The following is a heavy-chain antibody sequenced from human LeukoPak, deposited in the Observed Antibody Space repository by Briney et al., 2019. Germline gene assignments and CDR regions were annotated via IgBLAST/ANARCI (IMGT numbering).Heavy chain of an antibody. Sequence: ASVKVSCKASGYSFTGYYMHWVRQAPGQGLEWMGCINPNSGGTDYAQKFQGRVTMTRDTSISTAYLELSSLTSDDTAVYFCARQGSNSSGWYPVDDWGQGTLVTVSS. V-gene: IGHV1-2*02. D-gene: IGHD6-19*01. J-gene: IGHJ4*02. CDR3: ARQGSNSSGWYPVDD. CDR1: GYSFTGYY. CDR2: INPNSGGT.